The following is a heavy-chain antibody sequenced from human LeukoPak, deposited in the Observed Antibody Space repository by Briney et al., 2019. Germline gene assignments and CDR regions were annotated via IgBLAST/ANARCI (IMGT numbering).Heavy chain of an antibody. D-gene: IGHD6-19*01. CDR2: FDPEDGET. J-gene: IGHJ4*02. Sequence: ASVKVSCKVSGYTLTELSMHWVRQAPGKGLEWMGGFDPEDGETIYAQKFQGRVTMTEDTSTDTAYMELSSLRSKDTAVYYCATGPPVAGNFDYWGQGTLVTVSS. V-gene: IGHV1-24*01. CDR3: ATGPPVAGNFDY. CDR1: GYTLTELS.